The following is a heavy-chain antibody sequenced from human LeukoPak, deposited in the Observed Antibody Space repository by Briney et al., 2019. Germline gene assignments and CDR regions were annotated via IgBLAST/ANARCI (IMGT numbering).Heavy chain of an antibody. CDR3: ARDPPVTTDYGMDV. CDR2: IYTGGDT. V-gene: IGHV3-66*01. CDR1: GITLNNYG. Sequence: GGSLRLSCAVSGITLNNYGMTWVRQAPGKGLEWVSFIYTGGDTFYADSVKGRFTISRDDSKNTVFLHMNSLRAEDTAVYYCARDPPVTTDYGMDVWGQGTTVTVSS. J-gene: IGHJ6*02. D-gene: IGHD4-17*01.